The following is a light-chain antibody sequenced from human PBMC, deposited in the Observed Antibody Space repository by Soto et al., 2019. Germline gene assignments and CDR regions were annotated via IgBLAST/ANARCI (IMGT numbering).Light chain of an antibody. J-gene: IGKJ3*01. CDR1: QSVSSSY. CDR3: QQYGSSPV. V-gene: IGKV3-20*01. CDR2: GAS. Sequence: EIVLTQSPGTLSLSPGERATLSCRASQSVSSSYLAWYQQKPGQAPRLLIYGASSRATGIPDRFSGSGSGTDFTLTISRLEPEDFAVYYCQQYGSSPVFGPGTKVDI.